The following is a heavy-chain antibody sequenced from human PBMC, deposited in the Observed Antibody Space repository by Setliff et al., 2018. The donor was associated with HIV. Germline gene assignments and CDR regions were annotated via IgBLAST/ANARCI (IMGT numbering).Heavy chain of an antibody. V-gene: IGHV4-39*01. CDR3: ARVITMVWTTFDP. Sequence: SETLSLTCTVSGGSISSSSYYWGWIRQPPGKGLEWIGSIYYSGSTYSNPSLKSRVTISVDTSKNQFSLKLSSVTAADTAVYYCARVITMVWTTFDPWGQGTLVTVSS. CDR2: IYYSGST. J-gene: IGHJ5*02. D-gene: IGHD3-10*01. CDR1: GGSISSSSYY.